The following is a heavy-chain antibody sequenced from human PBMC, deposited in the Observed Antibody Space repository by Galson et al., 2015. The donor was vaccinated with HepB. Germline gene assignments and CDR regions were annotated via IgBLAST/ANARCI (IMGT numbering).Heavy chain of an antibody. V-gene: IGHV1-3*01. J-gene: IGHJ4*02. D-gene: IGHD2-2*01. CDR2: INAGNGDT. Sequence: SVKVSCKASRYTFTTYAIHWVRQAPGQGLEWMGWINAGNGDTKYSQKFQDRVTIFRDTSASTAYMDLSSLRSEDTAVYYCARGFLVVVPAAKTRWVYFDYWGQGSLVSVSS. CDR1: RYTFTTYA. CDR3: ARGFLVVVPAAKTRWVYFDY.